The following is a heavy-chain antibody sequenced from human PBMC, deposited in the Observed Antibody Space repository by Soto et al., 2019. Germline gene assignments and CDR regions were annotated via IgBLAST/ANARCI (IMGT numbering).Heavy chain of an antibody. D-gene: IGHD6-13*01. J-gene: IGHJ4*02. CDR1: GFTFTDSA. CDR2: IVAGSGDT. Sequence: GASVKVSCKASGFTFTDSAVHWVRQARGQRLEWIGWIVAGSGDTNFAQEFQGRVTITRDMSSSTAYMEVGSLRSEDTAVYYCAAGRTIADFNYWGQGTLVTVYS. CDR3: AAGRTIADFNY. V-gene: IGHV1-58*01.